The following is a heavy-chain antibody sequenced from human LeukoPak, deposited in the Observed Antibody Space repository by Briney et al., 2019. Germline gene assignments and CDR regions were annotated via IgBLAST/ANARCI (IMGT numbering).Heavy chain of an antibody. CDR2: IYLGDSDT. V-gene: IGHV5-51*01. CDR3: ARRPRMICSLYYGSSGCGEYYFDY. D-gene: IGHD3-22*01. Sequence: GESLKISCKGSGDSFTSYWIGWVRQMPGKGLEWMGIIYLGDSDTRYSPSFQGQVTISADKSISTAYLQWSSLKASDTAMYYCARRPRMICSLYYGSSGCGEYYFDYCGQGTLVTVSS. J-gene: IGHJ4*02. CDR1: GDSFTSYW.